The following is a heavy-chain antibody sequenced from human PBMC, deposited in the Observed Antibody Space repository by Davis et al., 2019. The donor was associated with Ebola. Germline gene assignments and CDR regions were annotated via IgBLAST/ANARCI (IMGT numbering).Heavy chain of an antibody. CDR2: IYSGGYT. Sequence: GESLKISCAASGFTVSSNDVTWVRQAPGKGLEWVSVIYSGGYTYYTNSVGGRFTISRDNSENTLYLQMNSLRAEDTAVYYCARVESVGGGQQLGWFDPWGQGTLVTVSS. V-gene: IGHV3-53*01. CDR1: GFTVSSND. D-gene: IGHD6-13*01. J-gene: IGHJ5*02. CDR3: ARVESVGGGQQLGWFDP.